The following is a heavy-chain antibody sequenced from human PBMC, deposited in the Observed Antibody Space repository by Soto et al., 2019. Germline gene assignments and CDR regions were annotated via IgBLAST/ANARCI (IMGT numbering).Heavy chain of an antibody. V-gene: IGHV2-5*02. CDR1: GLSRSTSGVA. CDR2: IYWDDDK. D-gene: IGHD2-21*01. CDR3: AYSRSILNYWFDP. J-gene: IGHJ5*02. Sequence: QITLKESGPTLVKPTQTLTLTCTFSGLSRSTSGVAVGWIRQPPGKTLEWHALIYWDDDKRYSPPLKSRLTSAQDTSKNNVVLTMTNMDPVDTATYYCAYSRSILNYWFDPWGQGTPVTVSS.